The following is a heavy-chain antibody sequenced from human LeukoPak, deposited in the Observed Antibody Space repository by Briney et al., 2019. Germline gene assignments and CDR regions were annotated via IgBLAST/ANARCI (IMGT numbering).Heavy chain of an antibody. CDR1: GGSISNYY. J-gene: IGHJ3*02. CDR3: ARDNHYIHHGAFDI. Sequence: SETLSLTCTVSGGSISNYYWSWIRQPPGKGLEWIGYIYYSGSTNYNPSLKSRVTISVDTSKNQFSLKLSSVTAADTAVYYCARDNHYIHHGAFDIWGQGTMVTVSS. V-gene: IGHV4-59*01. D-gene: IGHD4-11*01. CDR2: IYYSGST.